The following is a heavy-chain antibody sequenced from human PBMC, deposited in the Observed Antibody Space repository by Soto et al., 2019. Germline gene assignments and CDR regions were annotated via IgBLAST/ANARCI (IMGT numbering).Heavy chain of an antibody. D-gene: IGHD2-15*01. CDR2: IYPGDSDT. Sequence: GESLKISCKGSGYSFTSYWIGWVRQMPGKGLEWMGIIYPGDSDTRYSPSFQGQVTITRDTSASTAYMELSSLRSEDTAVYYCARGGVGRGRVYWGQGTLVTVSS. V-gene: IGHV5-51*01. J-gene: IGHJ4*02. CDR1: GYSFTSYW. CDR3: ARGGVGRGRVY.